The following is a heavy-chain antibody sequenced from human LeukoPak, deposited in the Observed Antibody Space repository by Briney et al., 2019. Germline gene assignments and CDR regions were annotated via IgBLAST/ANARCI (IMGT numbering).Heavy chain of an antibody. CDR3: AREPRSRYSAFDI. CDR1: GGSFSGYY. J-gene: IGHJ3*02. CDR2: INHSGST. D-gene: IGHD3-10*01. Sequence: SETLSLTCAVYGGSFSGYYWSWIRQPPGKGLEWIGEINHSGSTNYNPSLKSRVTISVDTSKNQFSLKLSSVTAADTAVYYCAREPRSRYSAFDIWGQGTMVTVSS. V-gene: IGHV4-34*01.